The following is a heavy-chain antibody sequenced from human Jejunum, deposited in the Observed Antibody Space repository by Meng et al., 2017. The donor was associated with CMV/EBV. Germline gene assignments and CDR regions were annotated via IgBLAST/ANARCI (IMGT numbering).Heavy chain of an antibody. D-gene: IGHD6-13*01. CDR3: ARGQQLGIY. V-gene: IGHV3-23*01. J-gene: IGHJ4*02. CDR2: ISGNGGST. Sequence: EVQLLESGGGLVQPGGSLRLSCVASGFTFATYAMTWVRQAPGKGLEWVSTISGNGGSTHYADSVKGRFTISRDNSKNTLYLQVNSLRAEDTAVYYCARGQQLGIYWGQGTLVTVSS. CDR1: GFTFATYA.